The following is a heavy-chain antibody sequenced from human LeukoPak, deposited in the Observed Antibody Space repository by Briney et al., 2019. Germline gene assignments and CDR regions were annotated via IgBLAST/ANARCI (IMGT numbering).Heavy chain of an antibody. J-gene: IGHJ3*02. Sequence: ASVKVSCKASGYTFTSYGISWVRQAPGQGLEWMGWISAYNGNTIYAQKFQGRVTMTEDTSTDTAYMELSSLRSEDTAVYYCATIVIFSAFDIWGQGTMVTVSS. D-gene: IGHD1-26*01. CDR1: GYTFTSYG. V-gene: IGHV1-18*01. CDR3: ATIVIFSAFDI. CDR2: ISAYNGNT.